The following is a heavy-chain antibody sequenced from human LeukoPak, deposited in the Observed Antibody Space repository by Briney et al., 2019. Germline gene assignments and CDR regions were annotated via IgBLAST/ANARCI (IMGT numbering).Heavy chain of an antibody. D-gene: IGHD2-15*01. CDR3: ARGGAHCSGGSCYSENYYMDV. CDR1: GFTFSTYV. Sequence: GGSLRLSCAASGFTFSTYVMHWVRQAPGKGLEWVALISSDGTNKYYGDSLKGRFTISRDNSKNTLYLQMNTLRAEDTAVYYCARGGAHCSGGSCYSENYYMDVWGKGTTVTVSS. J-gene: IGHJ6*03. V-gene: IGHV3-30*04. CDR2: ISSDGTNK.